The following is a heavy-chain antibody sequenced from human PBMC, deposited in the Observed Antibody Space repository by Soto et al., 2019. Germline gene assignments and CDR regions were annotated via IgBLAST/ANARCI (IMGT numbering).Heavy chain of an antibody. CDR3: AREIVTAGGNNYFDP. D-gene: IGHD2-21*02. Sequence: SETLSLTCGVSGGTVASSHWWSWVRQSPGGGLEWIGNVYHTGDTNFNPSPQSRVTISVDKSNNQFSLRLNSLTAADTAVYFCAREIVTAGGNNYFDPWGPGTLVTVSS. V-gene: IGHV4-4*02. CDR1: GGTVASSHW. J-gene: IGHJ5*02. CDR2: VYHTGDT.